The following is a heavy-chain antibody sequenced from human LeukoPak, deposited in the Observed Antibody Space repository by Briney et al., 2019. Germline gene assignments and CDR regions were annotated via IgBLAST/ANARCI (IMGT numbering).Heavy chain of an antibody. V-gene: IGHV1-2*04. Sequence: GASVKVSCKASGYTLTGYYMHWVRQAPGQRLEWMGWINPNSGGTNYAQKFQGWVTMTRDTSISTAYMELSRLRSDDTAVYYCARKRYRDAFDIWGQGTMVTVSS. CDR3: ARKRYRDAFDI. CDR1: GYTLTGYY. J-gene: IGHJ3*02. CDR2: INPNSGGT. D-gene: IGHD1-26*01.